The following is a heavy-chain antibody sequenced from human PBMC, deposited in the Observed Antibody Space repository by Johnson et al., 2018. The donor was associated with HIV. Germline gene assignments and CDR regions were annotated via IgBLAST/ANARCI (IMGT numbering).Heavy chain of an antibody. Sequence: VQLVESGGGLIHPGGSLRLSCEASGFSISSNYLSWVRQAPGKGLEWVSGISWNGGSTGYADSVKGRFTISRDNAQDSLYLKMNSLRVDDTAVYYCGRESTGAGTAFDIWGQGTMVTVSS. D-gene: IGHD2-8*02. V-gene: IGHV3-53*01. CDR2: SWNGGST. CDR3: GRESTGAGTAFDI. J-gene: IGHJ3*02. CDR1: GFSISSNY.